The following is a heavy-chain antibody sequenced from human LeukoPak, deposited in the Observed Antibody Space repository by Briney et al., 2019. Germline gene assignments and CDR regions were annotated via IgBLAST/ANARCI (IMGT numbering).Heavy chain of an antibody. Sequence: ASVKVSCKASGYTFTSYDINWVRQATGQGLEWMGWMNPNSGNTGYAQKFQGRVTMTRNTSISTAYMELSSLRSEDTAVYYCVRGGLLWFGELWAYWGQGTLVTVSS. CDR1: GYTFTSYD. D-gene: IGHD3-10*01. V-gene: IGHV1-8*01. J-gene: IGHJ4*02. CDR3: VRGGLLWFGELWAY. CDR2: MNPNSGNT.